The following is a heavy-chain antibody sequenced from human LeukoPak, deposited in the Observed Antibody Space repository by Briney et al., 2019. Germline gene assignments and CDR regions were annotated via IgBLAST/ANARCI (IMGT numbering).Heavy chain of an antibody. D-gene: IGHD3-10*02. CDR2: ISSSGSTI. J-gene: IGHJ4*02. CDR3: ARSPRFGEFNS. Sequence: GGSLRLSCAASGFTFSSSEMNWVRQAPGKGLEWVSYISSSGSTIYYADSVKGRFTISRDNAKNSLYLQMNSLRAEDTAVYYCARSPRFGEFNSWGQGTLVTVSS. V-gene: IGHV3-48*03. CDR1: GFTFSSSE.